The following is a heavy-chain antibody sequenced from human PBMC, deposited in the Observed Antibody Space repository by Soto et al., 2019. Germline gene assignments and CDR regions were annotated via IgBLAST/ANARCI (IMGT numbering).Heavy chain of an antibody. D-gene: IGHD5-18*01. J-gene: IGHJ4*02. CDR2: INNHNGHT. Sequence: QVHLVQSGAEVKMPGASVKVSCKTSGYTFTDYSMNWVRQAPGQRLEWMGWINNHNGHTQYSPRFDDRVTMTTDPSTSTAYMELKGLRSDDTAVYYCARTDTWAYWGQGTLVTVSS. CDR3: ARTDTWAY. CDR1: GYTFTDYS. V-gene: IGHV1-18*04.